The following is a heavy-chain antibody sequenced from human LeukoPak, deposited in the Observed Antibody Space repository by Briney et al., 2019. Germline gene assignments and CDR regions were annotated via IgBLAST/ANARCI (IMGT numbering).Heavy chain of an antibody. D-gene: IGHD5-18*01. CDR2: INHSGST. V-gene: IGHV4-34*01. Sequence: SETLSLTCAVYGGSFSGYYWSWIRQPPGKGLEWIGEINHSGSTNYNPSLRSRVTISVDTSKNQFSLKLSSVTAADAAVYYCARGLRGYSYGARRDDYWGQGTPVTVSS. CDR1: GGSFSGYY. CDR3: ARGLRGYSYGARRDDY. J-gene: IGHJ4*02.